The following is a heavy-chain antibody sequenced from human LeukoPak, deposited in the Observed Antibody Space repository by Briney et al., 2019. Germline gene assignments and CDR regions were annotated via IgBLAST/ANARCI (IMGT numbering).Heavy chain of an antibody. Sequence: SETLSLTCTVSGGSISSYYWSWIRQPPGKGLEWIGYIYYSGSTNYNPSLKSRVTISVDTSKNQFSLKLSSVTAADTAVYYCARDSRSGWGNWFDPWGQGTLVTVSS. CDR1: GGSISSYY. J-gene: IGHJ5*02. CDR3: ARDSRSGWGNWFDP. CDR2: IYYSGST. D-gene: IGHD6-19*01. V-gene: IGHV4-59*12.